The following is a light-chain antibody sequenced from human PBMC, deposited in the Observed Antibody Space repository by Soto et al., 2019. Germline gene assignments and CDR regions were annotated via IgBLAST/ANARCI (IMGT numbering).Light chain of an antibody. CDR2: LGS. V-gene: IGKV2-28*01. Sequence: ETVMTQFPLSLPVTPGEPASISCRSSQSLLHSNGYKYLDWYLPKPGQSPKLLIYLGSNRASGVPDRFSGSGSGTDYTLKINRVEAEDFGTYYCMQALQSLTFGQGTRLEIK. J-gene: IGKJ5*01. CDR1: QSLLHSNGYKY. CDR3: MQALQSLT.